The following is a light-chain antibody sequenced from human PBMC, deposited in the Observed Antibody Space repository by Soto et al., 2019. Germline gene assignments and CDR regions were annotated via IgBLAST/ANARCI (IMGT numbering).Light chain of an antibody. V-gene: IGKV3-20*01. J-gene: IGKJ3*01. Sequence: EIVLTQSPGTLSLSPGERATLSCRASQSVSSSYLAWYQQKPGQAPRLLIYGASNRATGIPDRFSGSGSGTDFTLTISRLEPEDFAVYYCQQYGSSPFTFGPGTKVDMK. CDR3: QQYGSSPFT. CDR2: GAS. CDR1: QSVSSSY.